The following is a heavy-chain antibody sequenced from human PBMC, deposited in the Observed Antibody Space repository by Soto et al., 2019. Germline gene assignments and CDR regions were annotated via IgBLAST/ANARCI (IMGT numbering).Heavy chain of an antibody. CDR1: GGSISSSSYY. CDR3: ARLPYEGSSSDYYMYV. D-gene: IGHD6-6*01. V-gene: IGHV4-39*01. J-gene: IGHJ6*03. Sequence: SETLSLTCTVSGGSISSSSYYWGWIRQPPGKGLEWIGSIYYSGSTYYNPSLKSRVTISVDTSKNQFSLKLSSVTAADTAVYYCARLPYEGSSSDYYMYVWGKGTTVTVSS. CDR2: IYYSGST.